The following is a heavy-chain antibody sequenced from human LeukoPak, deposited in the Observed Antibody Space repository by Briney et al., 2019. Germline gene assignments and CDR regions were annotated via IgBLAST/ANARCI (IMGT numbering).Heavy chain of an antibody. D-gene: IGHD5-12*01. CDR2: INPNSGGT. CDR1: GYMFTGYY. J-gene: IGHJ5*02. CDR3: ARGGSGGKDWFDP. Sequence: ASVKVSCKASGYMFTGYYMHWVRQAPGQGLEWMGWINPNSGGTNYAQKLQGRVTMTRDTSISTAYMELSSLRSDDTAVYYCARGGSGGKDWFDPWGQGTLVTVS. V-gene: IGHV1-2*02.